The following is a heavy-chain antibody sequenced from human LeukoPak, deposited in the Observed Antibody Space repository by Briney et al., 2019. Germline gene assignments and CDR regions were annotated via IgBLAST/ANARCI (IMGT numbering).Heavy chain of an antibody. Sequence: GGSLRLSCAASGFTFSSYAVNWVRQAPGKGLEWVSSITGTGDRTYYADSVKGRFAISRDNPKKTLHLQMGSLRVEDTAVYYCAKGPTSSWNDNSDGFEGNSWYFDLWGRGTRVTVSS. J-gene: IGHJ2*01. CDR2: ITGTGDRT. CDR1: GFTFSSYA. V-gene: IGHV3-23*01. CDR3: AKGPTSSWNDNSDGFEGNSWYFDL. D-gene: IGHD1-1*01.